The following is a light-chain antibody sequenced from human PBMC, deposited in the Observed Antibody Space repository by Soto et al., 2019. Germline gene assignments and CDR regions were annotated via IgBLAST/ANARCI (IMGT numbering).Light chain of an antibody. CDR3: QQYNNWLFT. CDR1: QSVSSN. V-gene: IGKV3-15*01. J-gene: IGKJ3*01. Sequence: EIVMTQSPATLSVSPGERATLSCRASQSVSSNLAWYQQKXXXAPRLLIYGASTRATGIPARFSGSGSGTEFTLTISSLQSEDFAVYYCQQYNNWLFTFGPGTKVDIK. CDR2: GAS.